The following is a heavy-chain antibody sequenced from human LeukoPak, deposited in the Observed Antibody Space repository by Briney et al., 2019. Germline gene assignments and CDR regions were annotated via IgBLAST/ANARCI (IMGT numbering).Heavy chain of an antibody. J-gene: IGHJ4*02. CDR3: ARERIERYTYASSDFDY. V-gene: IGHV4-34*01. CDR1: GGSFSGYY. CDR2: INHSGST. Sequence: SETLSLTCAVYGGSFSGYYWSWIRQPPGKGLEWIGEINHSGSTNYNPSLKSRVTISVDTSKNQFSRKVTSVTAADTALYYCARERIERYTYASSDFDYWGRGTLVTVSS. D-gene: IGHD5-18*01.